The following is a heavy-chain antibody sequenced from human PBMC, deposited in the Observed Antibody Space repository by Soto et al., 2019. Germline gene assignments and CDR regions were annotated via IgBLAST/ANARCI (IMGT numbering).Heavy chain of an antibody. CDR1: GFTFSSYS. J-gene: IGHJ6*02. CDR2: ISSSSSYI. V-gene: IGHV3-21*01. Sequence: EVQLVESGGGLVKPGGSLRLSCAASGFTFSSYSMNWVRQAPGKGLEWVSSISSSSSYIYYADSVKGRFTISRDNAKNSLYLQMNSLRAEDTAVYYCARDPTPYYYYGMDVWGQGTTVTLSS. CDR3: ARDPTPYYYYGMDV.